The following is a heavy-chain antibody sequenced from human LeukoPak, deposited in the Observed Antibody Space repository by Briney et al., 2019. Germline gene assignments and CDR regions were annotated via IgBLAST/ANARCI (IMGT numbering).Heavy chain of an antibody. Sequence: ASVKVSCKASGYTFTSYDINWVRQATGQGLEWMGWMNPNSGNTGYAQKFQGRVTITRNTSISTAYMELSSLRSEDTAVYYCARGLRGLKYSSGWPYYFDYWGQGTLVTVSS. J-gene: IGHJ4*02. V-gene: IGHV1-8*03. CDR3: ARGLRGLKYSSGWPYYFDY. CDR1: GYTFTSYD. D-gene: IGHD6-19*01. CDR2: MNPNSGNT.